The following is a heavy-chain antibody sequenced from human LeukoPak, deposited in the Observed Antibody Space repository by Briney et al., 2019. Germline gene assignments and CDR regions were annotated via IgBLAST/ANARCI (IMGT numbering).Heavy chain of an antibody. CDR3: ARHRGPHVPMSYYYYMDV. V-gene: IGHV5-51*01. Sequence: GESLKISCKTSGYRFTNYWIGWVRQMPGKGLEWMGIIYPGDSDTRYSPSFQGQVTISADKSISTAYLQWSSLKASDTAMDYCARHRGPHVPMSYYYYMDVWGKGTTVTVSS. CDR1: GYRFTNYW. J-gene: IGHJ6*03. D-gene: IGHD3-10*01. CDR2: IYPGDSDT.